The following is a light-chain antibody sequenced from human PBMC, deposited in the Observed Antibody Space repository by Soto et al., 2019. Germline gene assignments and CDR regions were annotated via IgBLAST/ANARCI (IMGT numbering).Light chain of an antibody. CDR1: SSDVGGYNY. V-gene: IGLV2-14*01. Sequence: QSALTQPASVSGSPGQSITISCTGTSSDVGGYNYVSWYQQHPGKAPKLMIYYVSNRPSGFSNRFSGSKSGNTASLTISGLQAEDEADYYSSSYTSSSTPPYVSGTGTKLTVL. J-gene: IGLJ1*01. CDR3: SSYTSSSTPPYV. CDR2: YVS.